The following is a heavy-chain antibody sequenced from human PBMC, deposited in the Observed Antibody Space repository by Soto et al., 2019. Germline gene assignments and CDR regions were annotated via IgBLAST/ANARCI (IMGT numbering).Heavy chain of an antibody. V-gene: IGHV1-69*08. Sequence: QVQLVQSGAEVKKPGSSVKVSCKASGGTFSSYTISWVRQAPGQGLEWMGRIIPILGIANYAQKFQGRVTITADKSTSTAYMELSSLRSEDTAVYHCARDRGYCSGGSCYSESYYYYMDVWGKGTTVTVSS. CDR1: GGTFSSYT. CDR3: ARDRGYCSGGSCYSESYYYYMDV. J-gene: IGHJ6*03. CDR2: IIPILGIA. D-gene: IGHD2-15*01.